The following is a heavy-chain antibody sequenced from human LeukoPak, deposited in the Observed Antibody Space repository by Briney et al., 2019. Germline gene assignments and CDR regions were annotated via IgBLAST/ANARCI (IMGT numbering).Heavy chain of an antibody. D-gene: IGHD2-21*02. Sequence: PGGSLRLSCAASGFTFSTNPMSWVRQAPGKGLEWVSAISGSGSNTYYADSVTGRFTISRDNSRNTLYLQMNSLRAVDTAVYYCVQGGGYCGGDCFFYFDYWGPGTLVTVSS. J-gene: IGHJ4*02. CDR1: GFTFSTNP. CDR2: ISGSGSNT. V-gene: IGHV3-23*01. CDR3: VQGGGYCGGDCFFYFDY.